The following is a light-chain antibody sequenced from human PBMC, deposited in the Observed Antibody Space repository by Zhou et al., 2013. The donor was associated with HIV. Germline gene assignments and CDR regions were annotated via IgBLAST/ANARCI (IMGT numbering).Light chain of an antibody. CDR1: QGISSY. CDR3: QQYYNYPST. J-gene: IGKJ4*01. CDR2: AAS. Sequence: AIRMTQSPSSLSASTGDRVTITCRASQGISSYLAWYQQKPGKAPKLLIYAASTLQSGVPSRFSGSGSGTDFALTISCLQSEDFATYYCQQYYNYPSTFGGGTKVEIK. V-gene: IGKV1-8*01.